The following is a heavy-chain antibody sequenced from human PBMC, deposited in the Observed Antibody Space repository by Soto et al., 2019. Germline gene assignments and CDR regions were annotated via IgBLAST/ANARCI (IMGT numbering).Heavy chain of an antibody. Sequence: QVQLVQSGAEVTKPGASVKGSCKASGGTFSSYAISWVRQAPGQGLEWMGGIIPLFGTANYAQKVQGRVTITADESTSTAYMELSSMRAEDTAVYYCARDLVRDGYKNWGQGTLVTVAA. V-gene: IGHV1-69*12. D-gene: IGHD5-12*01. CDR2: IIPLFGTA. CDR1: GGTFSSYA. CDR3: ARDLVRDGYKN. J-gene: IGHJ4*02.